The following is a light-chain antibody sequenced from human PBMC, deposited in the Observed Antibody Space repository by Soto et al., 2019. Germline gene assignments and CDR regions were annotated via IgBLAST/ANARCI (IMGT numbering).Light chain of an antibody. CDR3: CSFKSGDTHYV. Sequence: QSVLTQPVSVSGSPGQSITISCTGTSGDVGSFDFVSWYQHSPGKAPKLMIYGVSYRPSGVSNRFSGSKSGNTASLTISGLQTEDEGDYYCCSFKSGDTHYVFGTGTKLTVL. CDR1: SGDVGSFDF. J-gene: IGLJ1*01. CDR2: GVS. V-gene: IGLV2-14*01.